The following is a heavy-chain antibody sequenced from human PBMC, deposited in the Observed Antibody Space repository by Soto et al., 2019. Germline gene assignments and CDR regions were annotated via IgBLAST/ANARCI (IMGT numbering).Heavy chain of an antibody. V-gene: IGHV4-4*08. CDR2: IYNIYNIGST. Sequence: SETLSLTCTVSGGSISSDYWSWIRQSPGKGLEWIGYIYNIYNIGSTNYNPXXXXXXXXXXXXXXXXXXXXXXXXXXXXXXXXYCARSGRNWFDPWGQGILVTVSS. CDR1: GGSISSDY. D-gene: IGHD3-10*01. J-gene: IGHJ5*02. CDR3: ARSGRNWFDP.